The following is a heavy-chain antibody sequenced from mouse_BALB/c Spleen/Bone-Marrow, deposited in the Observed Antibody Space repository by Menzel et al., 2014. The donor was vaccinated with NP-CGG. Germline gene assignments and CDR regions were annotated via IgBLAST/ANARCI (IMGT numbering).Heavy chain of an antibody. CDR2: TDPENGNT. CDR3: AMITTY. J-gene: IGHJ2*01. D-gene: IGHD2-4*01. CDR1: GFNIKDYY. V-gene: IGHV14-1*02. Sequence: VQLKESGAELVRPGALVKLSCKASGFNIKDYYMHWVKQRPEQGLEWIGWTDPENGNTIYDPKFQGKASITADTSSNTAYLQLSSLTSEDTAVYYCAMITTYWGQGTTLTVSS.